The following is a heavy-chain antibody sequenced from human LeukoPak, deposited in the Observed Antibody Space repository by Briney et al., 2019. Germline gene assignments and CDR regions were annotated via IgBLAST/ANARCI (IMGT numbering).Heavy chain of an antibody. CDR2: ISWNSGSI. CDR1: GFTFDDYA. D-gene: IGHD4-23*01. Sequence: GGSLRLSCAASGFTFDDYAMHWVRQAPGKGLEWVSGISWNSGSIGYADSVKGRFTISRDNAKNSLYLQMNSLRAEDMALYYCAKSSPDSDYGGNSGAFDIWGQRTMVTVSS. CDR3: AKSSPDSDYGGNSGAFDI. V-gene: IGHV3-9*03. J-gene: IGHJ3*02.